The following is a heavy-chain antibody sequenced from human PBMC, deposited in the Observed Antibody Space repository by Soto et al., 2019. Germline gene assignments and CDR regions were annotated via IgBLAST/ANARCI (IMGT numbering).Heavy chain of an antibody. J-gene: IGHJ4*02. CDR3: AAPRHTQFSHYDSSGYYLDY. CDR1: GFTFSSYA. V-gene: IGHV3-23*01. D-gene: IGHD3-22*01. CDR2: ISGSGRST. Sequence: GGSLRLSCAASGFTFSSYAMSWVRQAPGKGLGWGSAISGSGRSTCYADCVKGRFTISRDNSKNTLYLQMNSLRAEDTAVHYCAAPRHTQFSHYDSSGYYLDYWGQGTLANVYS.